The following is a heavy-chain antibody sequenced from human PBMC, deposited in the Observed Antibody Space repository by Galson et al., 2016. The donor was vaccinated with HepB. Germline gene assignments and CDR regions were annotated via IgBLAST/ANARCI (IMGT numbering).Heavy chain of an antibody. Sequence: SETLSLTCSASGGSISRSSSYWGWIRQPPGKGLEWIGSIYSSGTTYHNPSLGDRVTISVDTSKNQFSLKLSSVTAADTAVYYCASGAGMVTEIDYWGQGTLVTVSS. CDR2: IYSSGTT. CDR1: GGSISRSSSY. J-gene: IGHJ4*02. CDR3: ASGAGMVTEIDY. V-gene: IGHV4-39*01. D-gene: IGHD5-18*01.